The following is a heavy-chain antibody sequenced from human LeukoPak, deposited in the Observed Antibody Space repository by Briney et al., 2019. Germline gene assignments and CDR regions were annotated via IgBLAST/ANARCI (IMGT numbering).Heavy chain of an antibody. Sequence: SETLSLTCAVYGGSFSGYYWSWIRQPPGKGLEWIGEINHSGSTNYNPSLKSRVTISVETCKKQFSLKLSSVPAADTAVYYCARGGATKKADFDYWGQGTLVTVSS. V-gene: IGHV4-34*01. J-gene: IGHJ4*02. CDR2: INHSGST. CDR1: GGSFSGYY. CDR3: ARGGATKKADFDY. D-gene: IGHD1-26*01.